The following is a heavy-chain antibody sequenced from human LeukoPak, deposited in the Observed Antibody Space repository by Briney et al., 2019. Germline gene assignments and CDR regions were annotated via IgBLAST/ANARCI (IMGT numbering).Heavy chain of an antibody. Sequence: PSETLSLTCTVSGGSISSSSYYWGWIRQPPGKGLEWIGSIYYSGSTYYNPSLKSRVTISVGTSENQFSLKLSSVTAADTAVYSCARPPIVATISDWGQGTLVTVSS. CDR3: ARPPIVATISD. CDR1: GGSISSSSYY. J-gene: IGHJ4*02. D-gene: IGHD5-12*01. V-gene: IGHV4-39*01. CDR2: IYYSGST.